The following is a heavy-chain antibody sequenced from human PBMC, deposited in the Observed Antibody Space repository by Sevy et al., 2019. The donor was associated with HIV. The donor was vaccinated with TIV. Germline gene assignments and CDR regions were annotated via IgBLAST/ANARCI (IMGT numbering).Heavy chain of an antibody. CDR2: IRSKGNSYAT. CDR1: GFTFSGSA. CDR3: TRGGARDSSSWYDYFDY. D-gene: IGHD6-13*01. V-gene: IGHV3-73*01. Sequence: GGSLRLSCAASGFTFSGSAMQWVRQASGKGLEWVGRIRSKGNSYATAYAASVKGRFTISRDDSKNTVYLQMNSLKTEDLAVYYCTRGGARDSSSWYDYFDYWGQRTLVTVSS. J-gene: IGHJ4*02.